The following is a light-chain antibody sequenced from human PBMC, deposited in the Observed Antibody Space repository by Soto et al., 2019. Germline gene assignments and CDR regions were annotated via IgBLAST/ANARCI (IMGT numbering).Light chain of an antibody. CDR2: DAS. Sequence: EIVLTQSPATLSLSPGERATLSCRASQSVSSYLAWYQQKPGQAPRLLIYDASNRATGIPARFSGSGSGTAFTLPISSLEPEDIAVYYCQQRSNWPPRSTFGQGTRLEIK. V-gene: IGKV3-11*01. CDR3: QQRSNWPPRST. CDR1: QSVSSY. J-gene: IGKJ5*01.